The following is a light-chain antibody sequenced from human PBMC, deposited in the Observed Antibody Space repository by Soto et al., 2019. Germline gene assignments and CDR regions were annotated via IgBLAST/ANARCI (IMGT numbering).Light chain of an antibody. CDR2: GAS. V-gene: IGKV3-20*01. CDR1: QSISSN. CDR3: QHYGDSLSIT. Sequence: EIVITQSPATLSVSPGERATLSCRASQSISSNLAWYQQKPGQAPRLLIYGASSRANGIPDRFSGRGSGTDLSLTISRLEPGDFAVYYCQHYGDSLSITFGQGTRLEIK. J-gene: IGKJ5*01.